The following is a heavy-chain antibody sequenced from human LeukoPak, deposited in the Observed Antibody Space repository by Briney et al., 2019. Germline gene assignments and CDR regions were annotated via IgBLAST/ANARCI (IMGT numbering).Heavy chain of an antibody. Sequence: GSLRLSCAASGFTFSSCAMSWVRQPPGQGLEWIGEISLTGRTNYNPSLIGRVIMSLDESRNQLSLTLTSVTAADTAMYYCTRESGPYCPFGYWGQGTLVVGPS. D-gene: IGHD1-26*01. J-gene: IGHJ4*02. V-gene: IGHV4-4*02. CDR3: TRESGPYCPFGY. CDR1: GFTFSSCAM. CDR2: ISLTGRT.